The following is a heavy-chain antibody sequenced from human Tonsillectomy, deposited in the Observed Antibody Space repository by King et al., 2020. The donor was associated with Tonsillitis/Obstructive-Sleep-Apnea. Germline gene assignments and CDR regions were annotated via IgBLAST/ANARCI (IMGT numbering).Heavy chain of an antibody. D-gene: IGHD4-17*01. V-gene: IGHV4-31*03. CDR2: IYYSGST. CDR3: ARGTTVKSFDY. Sequence: QLQESGPGLVKPSQTLSLTCTVSGGSISSGGYYWSWIRQHPGKGLEWIGCIYYSGSTYYNPSLKSRLTLSVDRSKNQFSLKLSSVTPADTAVYYCARGTTVKSFDYWGQGTLVTVSS. J-gene: IGHJ4*02. CDR1: GGSISSGGYY.